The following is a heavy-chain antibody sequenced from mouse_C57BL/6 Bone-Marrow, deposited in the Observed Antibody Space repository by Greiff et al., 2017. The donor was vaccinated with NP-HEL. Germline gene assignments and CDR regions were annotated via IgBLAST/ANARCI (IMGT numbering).Heavy chain of an antibody. CDR3: ARSIYYDYADDPFYGMDY. CDR1: GFTFTDYY. CDR2: IRNKANGYTI. Sequence: EVMLVESGGGLVQPGGSLSLSCAASGFTFTDYYMSWVRQPPGKALEWVGFIRNKANGYTIEYSASGKGRFTISRDNSPSILYLQMNALRAEDSATYYCARSIYYDYADDPFYGMDYWGQGTSVTVSS. D-gene: IGHD2-4*01. J-gene: IGHJ4*01. V-gene: IGHV7-3*01.